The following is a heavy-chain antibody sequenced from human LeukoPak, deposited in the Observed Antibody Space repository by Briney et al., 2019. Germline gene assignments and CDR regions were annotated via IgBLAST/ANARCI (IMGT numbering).Heavy chain of an antibody. CDR1: GGSISSYY. V-gene: IGHV4-59*08. CDR2: IYYSGST. D-gene: IGHD1-26*01. J-gene: IGHJ4*02. Sequence: SSETLSLTCTVSGGSISSYYWSWIRQPPGKGLEWIGYIYYSGSTNYNPSLKSRVTISVDTSKNQFSLKLSSVTAADTAVYYCARKVGATAPLFDSWGQGTLVTVSS. CDR3: ARKVGATAPLFDS.